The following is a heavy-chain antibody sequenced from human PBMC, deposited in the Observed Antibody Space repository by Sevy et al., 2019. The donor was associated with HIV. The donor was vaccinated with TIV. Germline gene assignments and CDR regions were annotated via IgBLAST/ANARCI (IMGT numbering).Heavy chain of an antibody. CDR1: GFTFGDYC. J-gene: IGHJ4*02. Sequence: GGSLRLSCTASGFTFGDYCMSWVRQAPGKGLEWVAFLKSDVYGGTVDYAVSVRGRFVISRDDSKTIAYLQMNDLKTEDTGVYYCTRWKAAQSIFDYWGQGALVTVSS. CDR2: LKSDVYGGTV. V-gene: IGHV3-49*04. CDR3: TRWKAAQSIFDY. D-gene: IGHD6-13*01.